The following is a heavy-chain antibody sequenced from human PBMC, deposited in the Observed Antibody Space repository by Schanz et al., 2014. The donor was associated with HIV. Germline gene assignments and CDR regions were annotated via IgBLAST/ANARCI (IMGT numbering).Heavy chain of an antibody. V-gene: IGHV3-30*03. Sequence: VQLVESGGALVQPGGSLRLSCVASGFIFKTYSMNWVRQAPGKGLEWVAVISYDGSNKYYADSGKGRFTISRDNAKNSLDLQMNSLREEDTAVYYCTRDGGCSGTACYGYGMDVWGQGTTVTVSS. CDR2: ISYDGSNK. CDR1: GFIFKTYS. CDR3: TRDGGCSGTACYGYGMDV. D-gene: IGHD2-2*01. J-gene: IGHJ6*02.